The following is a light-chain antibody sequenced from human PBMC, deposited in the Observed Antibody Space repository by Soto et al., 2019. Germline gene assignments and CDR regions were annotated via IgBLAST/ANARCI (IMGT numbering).Light chain of an antibody. CDR2: DNN. CDR3: GTWDSSLNTFV. Sequence: QSVLTQPPSVSAAPGQKVTISCSGSSSNIGNNYVSWYRQLPGTAPTFLIYDNNKRPSGTPDRFSGSKSGSSATLDITGLQTGDEADYYCGTWDSSLNTFVFGTGTKVTVL. V-gene: IGLV1-51*01. CDR1: SSNIGNNY. J-gene: IGLJ1*01.